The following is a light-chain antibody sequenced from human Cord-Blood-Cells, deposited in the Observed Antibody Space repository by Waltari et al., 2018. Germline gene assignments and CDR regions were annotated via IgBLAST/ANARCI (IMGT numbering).Light chain of an antibody. CDR3: MQGTHWRLT. J-gene: IGKJ4*01. CDR1: QSLVYSDGNTS. V-gene: IGKV2-30*01. CDR2: KVS. Sequence: DVVMTQSPLSLPVTLGQPASISCRSSQSLVYSDGNTSLNWFQQRPGQSPRRLIYKVSNRDSGVPDRFSGSGSGTDFTLKISRVEAEDVGVYYCMQGTHWRLTFGGGTKVEIK.